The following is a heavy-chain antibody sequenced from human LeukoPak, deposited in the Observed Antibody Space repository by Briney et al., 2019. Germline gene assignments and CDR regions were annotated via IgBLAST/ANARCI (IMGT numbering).Heavy chain of an antibody. CDR2: NYSGAST. Sequence: GWPLRFSCAAACITASSNYISWVRQAPGKGLERVSVNYSGASTYYTASVKGRFPISSDNSKNTPYLQMNSLKAKDTAVYYCARSGDYGGEYFQHWGQGTLVTVSS. V-gene: IGHV3-66*01. CDR1: CITASSNY. D-gene: IGHD4-17*01. CDR3: ARSGDYGGEYFQH. J-gene: IGHJ1*01.